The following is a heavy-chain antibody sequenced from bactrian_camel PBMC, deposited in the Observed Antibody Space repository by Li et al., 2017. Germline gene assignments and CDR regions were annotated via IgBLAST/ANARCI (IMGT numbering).Heavy chain of an antibody. CDR3: AAPYSGIHFWGFN. CDR1: GYIVRSCG. CDR2: LYSDGSLT. Sequence: HVQLVESGGGSVEAGGSLRLTCEIRGYIVRSCGVRWFRQAPGKGLECVATLYSDGSLTYYAQSVKGRFTVSGDSAKNTLYLQLNNLKTDDTAMYYCAAPYSGIHFWGFNWGQGTQVTVS. D-gene: IGHD5*01. V-gene: IGHV3S7*01. J-gene: IGHJ4*01.